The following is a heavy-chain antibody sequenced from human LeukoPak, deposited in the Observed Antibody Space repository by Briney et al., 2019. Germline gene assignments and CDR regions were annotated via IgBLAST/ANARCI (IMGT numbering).Heavy chain of an antibody. CDR1: GYTFSDYS. J-gene: IGHJ3*02. CDR3: VSGNDPDSTWGTYRLDAFDI. D-gene: IGHD3-16*02. Sequence: GGSLRLSCAASGYTFSDYSVNWVRQPPGKGLEWVSSISSSGRYIYYADSAKGRFTISRDNAKNSLFLQMNSLRAEDTATYYCVSGNDPDSTWGTYRLDAFDIWGQGTVVIVSS. CDR2: ISSSGRYI. V-gene: IGHV3-21*01.